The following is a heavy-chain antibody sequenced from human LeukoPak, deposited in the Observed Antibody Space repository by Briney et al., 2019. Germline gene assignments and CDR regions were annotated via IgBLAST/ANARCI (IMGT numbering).Heavy chain of an antibody. D-gene: IGHD6-19*01. V-gene: IGHV1-2*02. J-gene: IGHJ4*02. CDR1: GYSFTSYD. CDR3: ARGIAVAGPDY. Sequence: ASVKVSCKASGYSFTSYDINWVRQAPGQGLEWMGWINPNSGGTNYAQKFQGRVTMTRDTSISTAYMELSRLRSGDTAVYYCARGIAVAGPDYWGQGTLVTVSS. CDR2: INPNSGGT.